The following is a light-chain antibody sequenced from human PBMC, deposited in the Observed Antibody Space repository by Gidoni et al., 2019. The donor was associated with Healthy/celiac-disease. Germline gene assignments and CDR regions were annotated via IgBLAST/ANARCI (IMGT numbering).Light chain of an antibody. Sequence: DIQMTKCPSSVSASVGDRVTITCRASKGISSWLAWYQQKPGKAPKLLIYAASSLQSGVPSRFIGSGSGTDFTLTISSLQPEDFATYYCQQANSFPPTFGGGTKVEIK. CDR3: QQANSFPPT. J-gene: IGKJ4*01. CDR1: KGISSW. V-gene: IGKV1-12*01. CDR2: AAS.